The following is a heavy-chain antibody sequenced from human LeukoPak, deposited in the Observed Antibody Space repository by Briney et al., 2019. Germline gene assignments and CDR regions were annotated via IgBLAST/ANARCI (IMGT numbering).Heavy chain of an antibody. CDR2: IIPIFGTA. CDR1: GGIFSSYA. J-gene: IGHJ1*01. CDR3: ARGANYYDSSGYYPVPEYFQH. V-gene: IGHV1-69*05. Sequence: ASVKVSCKASGGIFSSYAIIWVPQAPGQGLEWMGGIIPIFGTANYAQKFQGRVTITTDESTSTAYMELSSLRSEDTAVYNCARGANYYDSSGYYPVPEYFQHWGQGTLVTVSS. D-gene: IGHD3-22*01.